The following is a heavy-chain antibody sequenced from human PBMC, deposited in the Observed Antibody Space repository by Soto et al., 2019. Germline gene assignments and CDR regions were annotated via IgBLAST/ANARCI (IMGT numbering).Heavy chain of an antibody. CDR2: IYPGDSDT. J-gene: IGHJ5*02. Sequence: GESLKISCKGSGYSFTSYWIGWVRQMPGKGLEWMGIIYPGDSDTRYSPSFQGQVTISADKSISTAYLQWSSLKASDTAMHYCARHSPDFWSGYNWFDPWGQGTLVTVS. D-gene: IGHD3-3*01. CDR1: GYSFTSYW. V-gene: IGHV5-51*01. CDR3: ARHSPDFWSGYNWFDP.